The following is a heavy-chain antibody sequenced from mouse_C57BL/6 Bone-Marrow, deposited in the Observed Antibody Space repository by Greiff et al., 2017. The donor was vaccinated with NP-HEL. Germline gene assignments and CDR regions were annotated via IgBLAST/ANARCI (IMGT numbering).Heavy chain of an antibody. CDR2: INPNNGGT. D-gene: IGHD1-1*01. V-gene: IGHV1-26*01. CDR3: ARSGYYGSLFDY. Sequence: EVQLQQSGPELVKPGASVKISCKASGYKFTDYYMNWVKQSHGKSLEWIGDINPNNGGTSYNQKFKGKATLTVDKSSSTAYMELRSLTSEDSAVYYCARSGYYGSLFDYWGQGTTLTVSS. CDR1: GYKFTDYY. J-gene: IGHJ2*01.